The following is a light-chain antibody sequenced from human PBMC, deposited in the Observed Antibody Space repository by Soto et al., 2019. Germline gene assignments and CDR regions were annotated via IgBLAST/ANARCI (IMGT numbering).Light chain of an antibody. J-gene: IGLJ7*01. Sequence: QSALTQPPSASGSPGQSVTISCTGTSSDVGGYNYVSWYQQHPGKAPKLLIYGNSNRPSGVPDRFSGSKSGTSASLAITGLQAEDEADYYCQSYDSSLSGPVFGGGTQLTVL. CDR3: QSYDSSLSGPV. CDR1: SSDVGGYNY. CDR2: GNS. V-gene: IGLV2-8*01.